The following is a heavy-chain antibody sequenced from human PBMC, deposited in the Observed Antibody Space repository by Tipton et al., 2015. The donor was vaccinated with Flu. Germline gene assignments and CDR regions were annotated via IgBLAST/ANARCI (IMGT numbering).Heavy chain of an antibody. J-gene: IGHJ4*02. CDR3: ARTLRAEGRSSGPQDY. D-gene: IGHD1-26*01. CDR1: GYTFTGYY. CDR2: INPNSGGT. V-gene: IGHV1-2*02. Sequence: QVQLVQSGAEVKKPGASVKVSCKASGYTFTGYYMHWVRQAPGQGLEWMGWINPNSGGTNYAQKFQGRVTMTRDTSISTAYMELSRLRSDDPAVYYCARTLRAEGRSSGPQDYWGQGTLVTVSS.